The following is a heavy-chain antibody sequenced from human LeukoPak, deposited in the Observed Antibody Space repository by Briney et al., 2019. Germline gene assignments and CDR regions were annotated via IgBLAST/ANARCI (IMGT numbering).Heavy chain of an antibody. D-gene: IGHD3-9*01. Sequence: SVTVSCTASGGTFSSYAISWVRQAPGQGLEWMGGIIPIFGTANYAQKFQGRVTITADESTSTAYMELSSLRSEDTAVYYCARSRGSHYDILTGSSTRHVFDPWAREPWSPSPQ. CDR1: GGTFSSYA. CDR2: IIPIFGTA. V-gene: IGHV1-69*13. CDR3: ARSRGSHYDILTGSSTRHVFDP. J-gene: IGHJ5*02.